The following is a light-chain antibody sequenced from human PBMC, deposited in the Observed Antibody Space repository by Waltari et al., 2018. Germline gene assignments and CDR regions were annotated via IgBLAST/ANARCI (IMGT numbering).Light chain of an antibody. J-gene: IGLJ2*01. Sequence: QSALTQPASVSGSPGQSITISCTGTNNDVGASKFVSWYQQHPGRAPQLMIYAVTERPSGMSYRFSGSKSANTASLTISGLLPEDEAIYYCCSFTATHTLLFGGGTTVTVL. CDR1: NNDVGASKF. CDR2: AVT. V-gene: IGLV2-14*03. CDR3: CSFTATHTLL.